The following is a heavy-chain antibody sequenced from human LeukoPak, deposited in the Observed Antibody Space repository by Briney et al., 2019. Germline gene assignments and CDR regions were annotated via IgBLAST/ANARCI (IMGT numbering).Heavy chain of an antibody. CDR1: GFTVSSNY. J-gene: IGHJ4*02. CDR3: ATTGYSSRNY. Sequence: GGSLRLSCAASGFTVSSNYMSWVRQAPGKGLEWVSIIYSGGSTFYADSVKGRFTISRDNSKNTLYLQMNSLRAEDTAVYYCATTGYSSRNYWGQGTLVTVSS. D-gene: IGHD6-13*01. V-gene: IGHV3-53*01. CDR2: IYSGGST.